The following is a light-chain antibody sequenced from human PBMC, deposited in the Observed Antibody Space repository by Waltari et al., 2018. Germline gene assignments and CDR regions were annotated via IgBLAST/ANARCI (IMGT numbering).Light chain of an antibody. CDR2: DSH. Sequence: QSVLTQPPSVSAAPGQKVTISCPGSSYTIENNYVSWYQQLPGTAPKLLIYDSHMRPSGIPDRFPGSKSGPSATLGITGLQTGDEADYYCATWDSSLSAGVFGTGTKVTVL. CDR3: ATWDSSLSAGV. CDR1: SYTIENNY. J-gene: IGLJ1*01. V-gene: IGLV1-51*01.